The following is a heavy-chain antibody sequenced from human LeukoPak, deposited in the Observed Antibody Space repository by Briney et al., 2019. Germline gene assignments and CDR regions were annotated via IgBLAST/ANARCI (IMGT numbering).Heavy chain of an antibody. J-gene: IGHJ4*02. D-gene: IGHD5-24*01. Sequence: GGSLRLSCAASGFTFSSYWMHWVRQAPGKGLVWVSRINIDGSSTYYADSVKGRFTIPRDNSKNTLYLQMNSLRAEDTAVYYCAKGSRDGYNLFDYWGQGTLVTVSS. CDR1: GFTFSSYW. V-gene: IGHV3-74*01. CDR2: INIDGSST. CDR3: AKGSRDGYNLFDY.